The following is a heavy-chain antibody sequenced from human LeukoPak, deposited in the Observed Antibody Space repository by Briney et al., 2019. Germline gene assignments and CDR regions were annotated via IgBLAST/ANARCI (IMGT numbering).Heavy chain of an antibody. CDR2: MNPNSGNT. CDR1: GYTFTSYD. CDR3: ARSHYYYYYMDV. V-gene: IGHV1-8*01. J-gene: IGHJ6*03. Sequence: GASVKVSCKASGYTFTSYDINWVRQATGQGLEWMGWMNPNSGNTGYAQKFQGRVTMTRNTSISTAYMELSSLRSEDTAVYYCARSHYYYYYMDVWGKGTTVTVSS.